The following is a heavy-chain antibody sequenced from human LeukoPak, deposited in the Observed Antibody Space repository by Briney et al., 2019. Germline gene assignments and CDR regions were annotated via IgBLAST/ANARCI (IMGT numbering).Heavy chain of an antibody. CDR3: TTVLRKLTMVRGVTDYMDV. D-gene: IGHD3-10*01. CDR1: GFTFSSYA. V-gene: IGHV3-15*01. J-gene: IGHJ6*03. CDR2: IKSKTDGGTT. Sequence: PGRSLRLSCAASGFTFSSYAMHWVRQAPGKGLEWVGRIKSKTDGGTTDYAAPVKGRFTISRDDSKNTLYLQMNSLKTEDTAVYYCTTVLRKLTMVRGVTDYMDVWGKGTTVTVSS.